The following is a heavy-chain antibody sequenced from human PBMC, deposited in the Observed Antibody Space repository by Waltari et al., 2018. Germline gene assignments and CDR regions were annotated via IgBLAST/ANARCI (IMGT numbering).Heavy chain of an antibody. Sequence: EVQLVESGGAMVQPGGSLRLSCAASGFVFGSFEMNWVRQAPGKRQEWLSYISRYARTIYYADSVKCRVFSPRDNAKSTLYLQMNTLRVEDTAVYYCARDQGPAGYNWFDAWGQGTLVTVSS. CDR2: ISRYARTI. D-gene: IGHD3-10*01. CDR3: ARDQGPAGYNWFDA. CDR1: GFVFGSFE. V-gene: IGHV3-48*03. J-gene: IGHJ5*02.